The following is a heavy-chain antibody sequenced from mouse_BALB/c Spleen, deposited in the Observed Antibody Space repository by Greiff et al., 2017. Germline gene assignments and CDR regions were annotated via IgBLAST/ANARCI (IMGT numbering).Heavy chain of an antibody. D-gene: IGHD1-1*01. V-gene: IGHV5-9-4*01. CDR1: GFTFSSYG. Sequence: EVQLVESGGDLVKPGGSLKLSCAASGFTFSSYGMSWVRQTPDKRLEWVAEISSGGSYTYYPDTVTGRFTISRDNAKNTLYLEMSSLRSEDTAMYYCARGGSSYEDYAMDYWGQGTSVTVSS. CDR3: ARGGSSYEDYAMDY. J-gene: IGHJ4*01. CDR2: ISSGGSYT.